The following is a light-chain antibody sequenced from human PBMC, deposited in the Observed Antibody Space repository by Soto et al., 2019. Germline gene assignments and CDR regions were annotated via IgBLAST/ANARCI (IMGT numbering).Light chain of an antibody. CDR3: CSNAGSYTYV. Sequence: QSVLTQPRSVSGSPGQSVTISCTGTSSDVGGYNFVSWYQQHPGKAPKLMIYDVNKRPSGVPDRFSGSKSGNTASLTISGLQAEEEAYYCCCSNAGSYTYVFGAGTKVTVL. CDR2: DVN. CDR1: SSDVGGYNF. V-gene: IGLV2-11*01. J-gene: IGLJ1*01.